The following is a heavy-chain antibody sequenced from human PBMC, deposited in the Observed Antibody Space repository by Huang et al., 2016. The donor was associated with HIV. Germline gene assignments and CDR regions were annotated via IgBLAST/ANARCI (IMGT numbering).Heavy chain of an antibody. CDR1: GRSFSGHY. CDR2: ISDSGSP. CDR3: ARMFKYDSGGYWGNDAFDI. V-gene: IGHV4-34*02. D-gene: IGHD3-22*01. J-gene: IGHJ3*02. Sequence: QVQLQQWGAELLKPSETLSLTCAVSGRSFSGHYWTWIRQPPGRGLEWIGEISDSGSPTYNPALKSRVTISGDTSQSQFSLKLNSVTAADTAIYYCARMFKYDSGGYWGNDAFDIWGQGTMVTVSS.